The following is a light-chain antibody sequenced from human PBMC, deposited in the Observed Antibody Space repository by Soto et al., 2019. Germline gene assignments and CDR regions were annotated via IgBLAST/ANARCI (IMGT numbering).Light chain of an antibody. Sequence: QSVLTQPPSASGTPGQRVTISCSGSSSNIGSNSVSWYQQLPGAAPKLLIYTNNQRPSGVPDRFSGSKSGTSASLAITGVQSDDEADYYCAAWDDSLSGHVVFGGGTKLTVL. V-gene: IGLV1-44*01. J-gene: IGLJ2*01. CDR1: SSNIGSNS. CDR2: TNN. CDR3: AAWDDSLSGHVV.